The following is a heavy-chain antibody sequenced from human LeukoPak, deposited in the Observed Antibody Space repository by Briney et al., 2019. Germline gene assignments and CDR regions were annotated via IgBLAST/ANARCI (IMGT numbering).Heavy chain of an antibody. CDR2: INPYSGGT. D-gene: IGHD3-22*01. CDR3: ARGGSYDSRGYYYS. Sequence: ASVTVSRKASGYTFTGYYIHWVRQAPGQGLEWMGWINPYSGGTNYAQRFQGRVTMTRDTSISTAYMELSRLRSDDTAVYYCARGGSYDSRGYYYSWGQGTLVTVSS. V-gene: IGHV1-2*02. CDR1: GYTFTGYY. J-gene: IGHJ4*02.